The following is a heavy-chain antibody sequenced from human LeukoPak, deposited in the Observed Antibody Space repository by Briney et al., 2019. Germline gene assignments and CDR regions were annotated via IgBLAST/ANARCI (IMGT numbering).Heavy chain of an antibody. D-gene: IGHD3-16*02. V-gene: IGHV1-2*02. CDR3: ARETQYDYVWGSYRPLAY. J-gene: IGHJ4*02. CDR1: GYTFTSYY. Sequence: ASVKVSCKASGYTFTSYYMHWVRQAPGQGLEWMGWINPNSGGTNYAQKFQGRVTMTRDTSISTAYMELSRLRSDDTAVYYCARETQYDYVWGSYRPLAYWGQGTLVTVSS. CDR2: INPNSGGT.